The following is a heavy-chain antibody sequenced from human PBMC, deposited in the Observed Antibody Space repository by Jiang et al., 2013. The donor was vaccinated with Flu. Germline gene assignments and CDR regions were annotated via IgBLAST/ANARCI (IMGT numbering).Heavy chain of an antibody. CDR2: LYPEDGET. CDR3: ATAVHYGGTLIHFDY. J-gene: IGHJ4*02. Sequence: SGAEVKKPGASVKVSCKVSGYTLTELSMHWCDRLLEKGLSGWEVLYPEDGETIYAQKFQGRVTMTEDTSTDTAYMELSSLRSEDTAVYYCATAVHYGGTLIHFDYWGQGTLVTVSS. V-gene: IGHV1-24*01. D-gene: IGHD4-23*01. CDR1: GYTLTELS.